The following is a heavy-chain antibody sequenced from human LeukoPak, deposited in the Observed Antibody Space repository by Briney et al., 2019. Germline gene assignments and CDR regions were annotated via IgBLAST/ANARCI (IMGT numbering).Heavy chain of an antibody. D-gene: IGHD4-17*01. CDR3: ARCSMVTMRGAFDI. Sequence: PGGSLRLSCAASGFTVSSNYMSWVRQAPGKGLEWVSVIYSGGSTYYADSVKGRFTISRDNSKNTLYLQMNSLRAEDTAVYYCARCSMVTMRGAFDIWGQGTMVTVSS. CDR2: IYSGGST. CDR1: GFTVSSNY. J-gene: IGHJ3*02. V-gene: IGHV3-53*01.